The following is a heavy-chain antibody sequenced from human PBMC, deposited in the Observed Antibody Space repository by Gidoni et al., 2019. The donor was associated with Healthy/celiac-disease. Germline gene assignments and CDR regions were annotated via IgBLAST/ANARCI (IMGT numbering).Heavy chain of an antibody. D-gene: IGHD6-19*01. Sequence: EVPLLESGGGLVQPGGSRRLPCAASGFTFSSYAMSWVRQAPGKGLEWVSAISGIGGSTYYADSVKRRFTISRDTSKNTLYLQMNSLRAEDTAVYYCAKSVAGMGHWGQGTLVTVSS. J-gene: IGHJ4*02. CDR2: ISGIGGST. CDR1: GFTFSSYA. CDR3: AKSVAGMGH. V-gene: IGHV3-23*01.